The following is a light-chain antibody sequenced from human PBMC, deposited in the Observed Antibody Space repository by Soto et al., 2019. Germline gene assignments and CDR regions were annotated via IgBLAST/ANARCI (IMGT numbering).Light chain of an antibody. CDR2: SYD. J-gene: IGLJ1*01. Sequence: QSVLTQPPSASGTPGQRVTISCSTSSSNIGGNTVNWYQQVPGTAPKLLIYSYDQRPSGVPDRFSGSKSGTSASLAISGLQSEDEADYYCAEWDASRNGYVFGTGTKLTVL. CDR1: SSNIGGNT. V-gene: IGLV1-44*01. CDR3: AEWDASRNGYV.